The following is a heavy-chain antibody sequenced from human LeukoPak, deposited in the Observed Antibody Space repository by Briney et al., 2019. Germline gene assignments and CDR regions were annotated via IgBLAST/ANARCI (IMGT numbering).Heavy chain of an antibody. CDR2: ISGSGGST. Sequence: GGSLRLSCAASGFTFSSYAMSWVRQAPGKGLEWVSAISGSGGSTYYADSVKGRFTISRDNSKNTLYLQMNSLRAEDTAVYYCAGGYCSSTSCYKGAYYFDYWGQGALVTVSS. V-gene: IGHV3-23*01. CDR3: AGGYCSSTSCYKGAYYFDY. J-gene: IGHJ4*02. CDR1: GFTFSSYA. D-gene: IGHD2-2*02.